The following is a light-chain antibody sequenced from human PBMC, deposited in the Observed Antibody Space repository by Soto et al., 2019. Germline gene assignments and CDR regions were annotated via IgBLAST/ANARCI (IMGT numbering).Light chain of an antibody. V-gene: IGKV3-15*01. Sequence: EIVMTQSPATLSVSPGERATLSCRASQSVSSNLAWYQQKPGQAPRLLIYGASTRATGIPARFSGSGSGTEFTLTISSLQSEDFEVDYCQQYNNWTPYTFGQGTKLEIK. J-gene: IGKJ2*01. CDR2: GAS. CDR1: QSVSSN. CDR3: QQYNNWTPYT.